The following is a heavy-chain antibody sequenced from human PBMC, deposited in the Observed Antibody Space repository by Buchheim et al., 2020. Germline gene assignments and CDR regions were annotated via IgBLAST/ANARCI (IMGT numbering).Heavy chain of an antibody. CDR1: GFTFSSYS. CDR2: ISSSSTI. V-gene: IGHV3-48*02. J-gene: IGHJ6*02. D-gene: IGHD6-19*01. Sequence: EVQLVGSGGGLVQPGGSLRLSCAASGFTFSSYSMNWVRQAPGKGLEWVSYISSSSTIYYADSVKGRFTISRDNDKNSPYLQMNSLRDEDTAVYYCARDKGIAVAEEYYYYYYGMDVWGQGTT. CDR3: ARDKGIAVAEEYYYYYYGMDV.